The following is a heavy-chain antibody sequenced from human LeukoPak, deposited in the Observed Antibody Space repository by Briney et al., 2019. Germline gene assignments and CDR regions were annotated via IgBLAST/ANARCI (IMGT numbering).Heavy chain of an antibody. CDR1: GFPFSTYS. Sequence: GGSLRLSCAASGFPFSTYSMHWVRQAPGKGLEWVTVIWHDGSHKDYADSVKGRFTISRDNSKNTLYLQMNDLRAEDTAVYFCVRGWGSNVYASAFDVWGQGTMVTVSS. J-gene: IGHJ3*01. CDR3: VRGWGSNVYASAFDV. V-gene: IGHV3-33*08. D-gene: IGHD3-16*01. CDR2: IWHDGSHK.